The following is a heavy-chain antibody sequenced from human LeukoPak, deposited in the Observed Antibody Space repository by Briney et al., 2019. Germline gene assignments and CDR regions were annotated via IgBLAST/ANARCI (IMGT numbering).Heavy chain of an antibody. Sequence: PGGPLRLSCAASGFTVSSNDMSWVRQAPGKGLEWVSVIYSGGRTFYADSVKGRFTISRDNSKNTLYLQMNSLGAEDTAVYYCAIYDSSGYYNYWGQGTLVTVSS. D-gene: IGHD3-22*01. V-gene: IGHV3-53*01. CDR2: IYSGGRT. CDR1: GFTVSSND. J-gene: IGHJ4*02. CDR3: AIYDSSGYYNY.